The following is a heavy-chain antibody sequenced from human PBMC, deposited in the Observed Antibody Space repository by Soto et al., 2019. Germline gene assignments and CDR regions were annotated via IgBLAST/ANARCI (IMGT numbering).Heavy chain of an antibody. V-gene: IGHV1-69*06. CDR1: GGTFSSYA. D-gene: IGHD1-26*01. CDR2: IIPIFGTA. J-gene: IGHJ6*02. CDR3: ARVRGGDYYYGMDV. Sequence: SVKVSCKASGGTFSSYAISWVRQAPGQGLEWMGGIIPIFGTANYAQKFQGRVTITADKSTSTAYMELSSLRSEDTAVYYCARVRGGDYYYGMDVWGQGTTVTVSS.